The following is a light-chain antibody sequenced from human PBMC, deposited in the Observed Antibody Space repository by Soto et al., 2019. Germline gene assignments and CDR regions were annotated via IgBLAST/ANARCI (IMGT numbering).Light chain of an antibody. CDR3: QGLADDPLT. Sequence: DIQLTQSPSFLYASVGDRVTITCRASQGISSYLAWYQKKPGKAPKFLIYASSTLQSGVPSRFSGSVSGREFTLTISILQPEDCATYCCQGLADDPLTFGQWTRLEI. J-gene: IGKJ5*01. V-gene: IGKV1-9*01. CDR1: QGISSY. CDR2: ASS.